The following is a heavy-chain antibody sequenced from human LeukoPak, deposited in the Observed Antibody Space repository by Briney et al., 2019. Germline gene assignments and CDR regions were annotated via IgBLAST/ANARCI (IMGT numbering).Heavy chain of an antibody. V-gene: IGHV3-30*18. Sequence: PGGSLRLSCAASGFTFSSYGMHWVRQAPGKGLEWVAVISYDGSNKYYADSVKGRFTISRDNSKNTLYLQMNSLRAEDTAVYYCAKDHGYCSGGSCFALFDYWGQGNLVTVSS. CDR2: ISYDGSNK. J-gene: IGHJ4*02. CDR3: AKDHGYCSGGSCFALFDY. CDR1: GFTFSSYG. D-gene: IGHD2-15*01.